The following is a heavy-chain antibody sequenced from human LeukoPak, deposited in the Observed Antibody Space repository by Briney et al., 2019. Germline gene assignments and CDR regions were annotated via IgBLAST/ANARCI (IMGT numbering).Heavy chain of an antibody. CDR1: GGSFSGYY. CDR3: ARYVLLWFGEHY. D-gene: IGHD3-10*01. V-gene: IGHV4-34*01. Sequence: SETLSLTCAVYGGSFSGYYWSWIRQPPGKGLEWIGEINHSWSTYYNPSLKSRVTISVDTSKNQFSLKLSSVTAADTAVYYCARYVLLWFGEHYWGQGTLVTVSS. CDR2: INHSWST. J-gene: IGHJ4*02.